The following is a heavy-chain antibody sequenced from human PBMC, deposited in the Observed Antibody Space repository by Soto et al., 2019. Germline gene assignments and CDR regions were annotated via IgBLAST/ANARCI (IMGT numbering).Heavy chain of an antibody. CDR1: GGSISSSSYY. J-gene: IGHJ6*02. CDR3: ARLPRGYSGYVREYYYYGMDV. V-gene: IGHV4-39*01. CDR2: TYYSGST. Sequence: QLQLQESGPGLVKPSETLSLTCTVSGGSISSSSYYWGWIRQPPGKGLEWIGVTYYSGSTSYNPSLKSRVTISVDTSKNQFSLKLSSVTAADTAVYYCARLPRGYSGYVREYYYYGMDVWGQGTTVTVSS. D-gene: IGHD5-12*01.